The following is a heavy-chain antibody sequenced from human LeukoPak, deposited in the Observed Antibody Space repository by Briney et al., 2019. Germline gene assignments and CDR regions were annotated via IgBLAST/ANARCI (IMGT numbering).Heavy chain of an antibody. CDR2: IWYDGSNK. D-gene: IGHD3-22*01. CDR3: AGDYYYDSSGYVY. J-gene: IGHJ4*02. V-gene: IGHV3-33*01. CDR1: GFTFSSYG. Sequence: GGSLRLSCAASGFTFSSYGMHWVRQAPGKGLEWVAVIWYDGSNKYYADSVKGRFTISRDNSKNTLYLQVNSLRAEDTAVYYCAGDYYYDSSGYVYWGQGTLVTVSS.